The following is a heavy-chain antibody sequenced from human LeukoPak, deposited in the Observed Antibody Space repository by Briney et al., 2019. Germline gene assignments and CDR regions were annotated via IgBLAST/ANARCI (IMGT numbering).Heavy chain of an antibody. V-gene: IGHV3-21*01. CDR2: ISSSSSYI. CDR3: ARDSTPGYCSGGSCSPFDY. CDR1: GFTFSSYA. D-gene: IGHD2-15*01. J-gene: IGHJ4*02. Sequence: PGGSLRLSCAASGFTFSSYAMSWVRQAPGKGLEWVSSISSSSSYIYYADSVKGRFTISRDNTKNSLYLQMNSLRAEDTAVYYCARDSTPGYCSGGSCSPFDYWGQGTLVTVSS.